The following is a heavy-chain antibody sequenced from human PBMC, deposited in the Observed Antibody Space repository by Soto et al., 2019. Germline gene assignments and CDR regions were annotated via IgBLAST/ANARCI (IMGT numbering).Heavy chain of an antibody. V-gene: IGHV4-30-4*01. CDR3: AREGGGAYYFDY. Sequence: SETLSLTCTVSGGSISSGDYYWSWIRQPPGKGLEWIGYIYYSGSTYYNPSLKSRVTISVDTSKNQFSLKLSSVTAADTAVYYCAREGGGAYYFDYWRQGTLVTVSS. J-gene: IGHJ4*02. CDR2: IYYSGST. D-gene: IGHD2-15*01. CDR1: GGSISSGDYY.